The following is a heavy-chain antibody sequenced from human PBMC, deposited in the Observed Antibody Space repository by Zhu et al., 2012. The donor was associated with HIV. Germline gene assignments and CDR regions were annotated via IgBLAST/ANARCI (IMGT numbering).Heavy chain of an antibody. Sequence: QVQLQQWGAGLLKPSETLSLTCAVYGGSFSSYYWSWIRQPPGKGLEWIAEINHSGSTNYNPSLKSRVTVSVYTSKSQFSLKMSSVTAADTAVYYCARHGLGYASKWYRGNWYFDVRGRGHPWSLSPQ. D-gene: IGHD2-8*01. CDR1: GGSFSSYY. CDR2: INHSGST. V-gene: IGHV4-34*01. J-gene: IGHJ2*01. CDR3: ARHGLGYASKWYRGNWYFDV.